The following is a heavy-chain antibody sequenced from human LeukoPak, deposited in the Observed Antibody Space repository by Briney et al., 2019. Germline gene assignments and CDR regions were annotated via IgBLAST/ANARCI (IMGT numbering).Heavy chain of an antibody. CDR2: INHSGST. D-gene: IGHD3-22*01. CDR1: GGSFSGYY. CDR3: ARLRDYYDSSGYYPDY. V-gene: IGHV4-34*01. Sequence: PSETLSLTCAVYGGSFSGYYWSWIRQPPGKGLEWIGEINHSGSTNYNSSLKSRVTISVDTSKNQFSLKLSSVTAADTAVYYCARLRDYYDSSGYYPDYWGQGTLVTVSS. J-gene: IGHJ4*02.